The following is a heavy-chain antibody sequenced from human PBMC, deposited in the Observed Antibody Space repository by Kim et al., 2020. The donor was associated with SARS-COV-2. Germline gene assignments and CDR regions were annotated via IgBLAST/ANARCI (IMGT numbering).Heavy chain of an antibody. V-gene: IGHV4-39*01. Sequence: TCYNQSQKSRVTISVDTSKNQFSLKLRSVTAADTAVYYCARPSTTWSFDPWGQGTLVTVSS. J-gene: IGHJ5*02. CDR3: ARPSTTWSFDP. D-gene: IGHD4-4*01. CDR2: T.